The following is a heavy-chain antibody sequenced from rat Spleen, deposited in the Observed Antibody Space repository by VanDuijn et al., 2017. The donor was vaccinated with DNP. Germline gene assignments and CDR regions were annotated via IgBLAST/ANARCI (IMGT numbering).Heavy chain of an antibody. J-gene: IGHJ4*01. V-gene: IGHV2-15*01. CDR1: GFSLTSYT. CDR2: VWIGGGT. D-gene: IGHD4-3*01. Sequence: QVQLKESGPGLVQPSQTLSLTCTVSGFSLTSYTVSWVRQPPGKGLEWMGVVWIGGGTHYSSIFKSRLSISKATSKSQVFLKLNRLQTEDTATYYCARDLIIRDTTSAMDAWGQGTSVTVSS. CDR3: ARDLIIRDTTSAMDA.